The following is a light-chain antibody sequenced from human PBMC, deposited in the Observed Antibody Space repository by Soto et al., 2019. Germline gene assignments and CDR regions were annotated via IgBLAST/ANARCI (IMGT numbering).Light chain of an antibody. CDR3: QQYNNWRT. J-gene: IGKJ1*01. CDR2: GAS. Sequence: EIVMTQSPATLSVSPGERATLSFRASQSVSNNLAWYQQRPGQTPRLLIYGASTRATGIPARFSGSGSGTGFTLTISSLQSEDFAVYYCQQYNNWRTFGQGTKVDIK. V-gene: IGKV3-15*01. CDR1: QSVSNN.